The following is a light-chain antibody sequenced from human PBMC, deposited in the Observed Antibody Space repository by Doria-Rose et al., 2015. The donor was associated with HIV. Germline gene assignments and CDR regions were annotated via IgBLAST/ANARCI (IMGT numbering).Light chain of an antibody. Sequence: EIVMTQSPGTLSLSPGERATLSCRASQSFSSTYLAWYQQKPGQAPSLLIYDGSTRATGIPDRFSASGSGTDFTLTINRPEPEDFAVYYCQQYGTSRGTFGQGTRLEIK. CDR3: QQYGTSRGT. V-gene: IGKV3-20*01. CDR1: QSFSSTY. CDR2: DGS. J-gene: IGKJ5*01.